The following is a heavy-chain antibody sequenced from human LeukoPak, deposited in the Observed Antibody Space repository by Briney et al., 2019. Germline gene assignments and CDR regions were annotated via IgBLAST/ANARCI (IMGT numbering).Heavy chain of an antibody. Sequence: SETLSLTCAVYGGSFSDYYWNWIRQSTGKGLEWIGEINLRGSTTYNPSLKSRVTISLDASKSQLSLKLSSVTAADTAVYYCARDSLAGQYYYYYYMDVWGKGTTVTISS. CDR1: GGSFSDYY. D-gene: IGHD1-14*01. V-gene: IGHV4-34*01. J-gene: IGHJ6*03. CDR3: ARDSLAGQYYYYYYMDV. CDR2: INLRGST.